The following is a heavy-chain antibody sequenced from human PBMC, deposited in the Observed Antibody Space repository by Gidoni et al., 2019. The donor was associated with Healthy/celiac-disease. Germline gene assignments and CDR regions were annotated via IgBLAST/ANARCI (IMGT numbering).Heavy chain of an antibody. CDR3: AGGATVTIFDY. V-gene: IGHV4-39*01. CDR1: GGSISSSSYY. Sequence: QLQLQESGPGLVKPSETLSLTCTVSGGSISSSSYYWGWIRQPPGKGLEWIGSIYYSGSTYYNPSLKSRVTISVDTSKNQFSLKLSSVTAADTAVYYCAGGATVTIFDYWGQGTLVTVSS. J-gene: IGHJ4*02. D-gene: IGHD4-4*01. CDR2: IYYSGST.